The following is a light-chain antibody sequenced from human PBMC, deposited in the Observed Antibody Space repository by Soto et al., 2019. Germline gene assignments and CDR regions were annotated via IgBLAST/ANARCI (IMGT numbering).Light chain of an antibody. V-gene: IGLV2-11*01. CDR2: DVS. J-gene: IGLJ2*01. CDR3: CSYAGSYSVV. CDR1: SSDVGRYNY. Sequence: QSVLTQPRSVSGSPGQSVTISCTGTSSDVGRYNYVSWYQQHPGKAPKLMIYDVSKRPSGVPDRFSGSKSGNTASLTISGLQAEDEADYYCCSYAGSYSVVFGGGIKLTVL.